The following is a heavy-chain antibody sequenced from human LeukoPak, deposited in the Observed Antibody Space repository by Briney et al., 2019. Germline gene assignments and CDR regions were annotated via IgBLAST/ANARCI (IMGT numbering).Heavy chain of an antibody. J-gene: IGHJ6*03. D-gene: IGHD5-18*01. Sequence: SDTLSLTCAVYSGSFSDYYWSWIRQPPGKGLQWIGEINHSGSTNYNPSLKSRVTISLDTSKNEFSLNLSSVTAADTAVYYCARTTEGGYTYGYFYYYYMDVWGKGTTVTISS. V-gene: IGHV4-34*01. CDR3: ARTTEGGYTYGYFYYYYMDV. CDR2: INHSGST. CDR1: SGSFSDYY.